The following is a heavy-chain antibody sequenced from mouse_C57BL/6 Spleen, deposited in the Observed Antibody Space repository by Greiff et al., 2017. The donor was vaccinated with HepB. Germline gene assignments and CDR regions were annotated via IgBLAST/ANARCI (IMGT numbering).Heavy chain of an antibody. CDR1: GYTFTSYW. J-gene: IGHJ1*03. V-gene: IGHV1-64*01. D-gene: IGHD1-1*01. CDR3: ARREDYYGSSYPGWYFDV. Sequence: QVQLQQPGAELVKPGASVKLSCKASGYTFTSYWMHWVKQRPGQGLEWIGMIHPNSGSTNYNEKFKSKATLTVDKSSSTAYMQLSSLTSEDSAVYYCARREDYYGSSYPGWYFDVWGTGTTVTVAS. CDR2: IHPNSGST.